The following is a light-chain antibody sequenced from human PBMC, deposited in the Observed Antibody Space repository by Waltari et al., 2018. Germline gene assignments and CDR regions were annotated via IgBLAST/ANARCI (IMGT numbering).Light chain of an antibody. J-gene: IGLJ3*02. V-gene: IGLV8-61*01. CDR2: RTN. Sequence: QTVVTQEPSFSVSPGGTVTLTCGLTSGSVSSGHYPGWYQQTPGQAPRTLIYRTNTRSSGVPVRFSGSIVGNKAALTITGAQADDESDYYCVMYVGSGIWVFGGGTKLTVL. CDR1: SGSVSSGHY. CDR3: VMYVGSGIWV.